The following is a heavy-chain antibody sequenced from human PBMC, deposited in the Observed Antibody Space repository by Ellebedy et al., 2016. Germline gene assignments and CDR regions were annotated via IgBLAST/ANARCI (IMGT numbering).Heavy chain of an antibody. CDR3: TRDGSEWSRDV. CDR1: GFTFNVAG. D-gene: IGHD3-3*01. J-gene: IGHJ4*02. V-gene: IGHV3-21*06. CDR2: IVFSGTAA. Sequence: GESLKISCAASGFTFNVAGMTWVRQAPGKGLEWVATIVFSGTAAYYSDSAKGRLIISRDNVKNLVFLQMNSLRVEDTAVYYCTRDGSEWSRDVWGQGTLVTVS.